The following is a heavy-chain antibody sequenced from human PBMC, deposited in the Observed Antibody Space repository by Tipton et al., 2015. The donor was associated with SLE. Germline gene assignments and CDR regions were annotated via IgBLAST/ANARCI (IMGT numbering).Heavy chain of an antibody. CDR2: VFYSGSP. D-gene: IGHD5-12*01. J-gene: IGHJ2*01. CDR1: GGSISSYY. V-gene: IGHV4-59*01. CDR3: AREFLNPVATVHYYFDL. Sequence: TLSLTCTVSGGSISSYYWSWIRQPPGKGPEWIGYVFYSGSPNYNPSLKSRVTISADTSKNQLSLSLRSVTAADTAVYYCAREFLNPVATVHYYFDLWGRGTLVTVSS.